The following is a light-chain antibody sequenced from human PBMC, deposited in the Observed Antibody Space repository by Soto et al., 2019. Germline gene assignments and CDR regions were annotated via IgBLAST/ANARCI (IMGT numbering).Light chain of an antibody. J-gene: IGLJ1*01. CDR1: TSDVGGYNL. Sequence: QSVLTQPASVSGSPGQSITISCSGTTSDVGGYNLVSWYQQHPGRAPKLVIFEVTNRPSGVSNRFSGSKSDNTASLTISALQAEDEADYYCCSYAGSNTRVFGTGTKVTVL. CDR3: CSYAGSNTRV. CDR2: EVT. V-gene: IGLV2-23*02.